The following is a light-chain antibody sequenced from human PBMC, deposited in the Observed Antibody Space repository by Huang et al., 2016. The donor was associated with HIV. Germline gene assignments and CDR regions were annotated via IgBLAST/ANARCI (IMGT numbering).Light chain of an antibody. CDR3: QQYAKWPPA. CDR2: GAS. Sequence: EIVMTQSPATLSVSPGERATLSCRASESVTGTLAWYQQKPGQAPRLLISGASTRATGIPGRVSGSGSETEFTLTISSLQSEDFAVYYCQQYAKWPPAFGQGTKVEIK. V-gene: IGKV3-15*01. CDR1: ESVTGT. J-gene: IGKJ1*01.